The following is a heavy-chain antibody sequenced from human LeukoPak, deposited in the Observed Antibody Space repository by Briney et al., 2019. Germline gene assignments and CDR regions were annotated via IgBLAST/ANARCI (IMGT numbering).Heavy chain of an antibody. D-gene: IGHD1-14*01. CDR3: AIPEFDY. CDR1: GFTFSSYG. CDR2: ISYDGSNK. V-gene: IGHV3-30*03. J-gene: IGHJ4*02. Sequence: PGRSLRLSCAASGFTFSSYGMHGVRQAPGKGLEWVAVISYDGSNKYYADSVKGRFTISRDNSKNTLYLQMNSLRAEDTAVYYCAIPEFDYWGQGTLVTVSS.